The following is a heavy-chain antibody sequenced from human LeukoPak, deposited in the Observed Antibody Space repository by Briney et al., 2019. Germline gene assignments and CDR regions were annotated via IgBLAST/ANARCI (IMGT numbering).Heavy chain of an antibody. D-gene: IGHD6-13*01. CDR3: AKFKAAAGWFDP. CDR1: GFTFSSYA. CDR2: ISGSGGST. J-gene: IGHJ5*02. V-gene: IGHV3-23*01. Sequence: GGSLRLSCAASGFTFSSYAMSWVRQAPGKGLEGVSAISGSGGSTYYADSVKGRFTISRDNSKNTLYLQMNSLRAEDTAVYYCAKFKAAAGWFDPWGQGTLVTVSS.